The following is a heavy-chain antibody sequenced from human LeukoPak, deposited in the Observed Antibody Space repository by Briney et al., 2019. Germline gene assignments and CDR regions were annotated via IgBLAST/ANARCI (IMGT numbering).Heavy chain of an antibody. V-gene: IGHV4-38-2*01. D-gene: IGHD3-10*01. CDR3: ARLTPGKNWFDP. CDR2: MYHSGIT. Sequence: SETLSLTCAVSGYSINSAYYWGWIRQPPGKGLEWIASMYHSGITYYNSSLRSRATISVDTSKNQFSLKLNSVTAADTAVYYCARLTPGKNWFDPWGHGTLVTVSS. J-gene: IGHJ5*02. CDR1: GYSINSAYY.